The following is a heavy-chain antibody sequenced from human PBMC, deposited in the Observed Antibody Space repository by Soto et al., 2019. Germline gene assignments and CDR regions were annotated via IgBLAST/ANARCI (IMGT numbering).Heavy chain of an antibody. J-gene: IGHJ4*02. V-gene: IGHV3-23*01. D-gene: IGHD1-20*01. CDR1: GFTFSSYA. Sequence: PGGSLRLSCAASGFTFSSYAMSWVRQAPGKGREWVSGISGSGGSTYYADSVKGRFPISRDNSKNTLYLQMNTLRDEDTAVYYCASEDILLTRSFDHWGQGALVTVSS. CDR3: ASEDILLTRSFDH. CDR2: ISGSGGST.